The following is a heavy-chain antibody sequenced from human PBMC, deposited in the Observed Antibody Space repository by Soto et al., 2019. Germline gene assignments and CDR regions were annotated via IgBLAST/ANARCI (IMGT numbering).Heavy chain of an antibody. V-gene: IGHV4-4*07. Sequence: SETLSLTCTVSGASITGTSYWSWIRQPAGKGLEWIGRFSLSGSTNYNPSLKSRVTISVDTSKNQFSLKLSSVTAADTAVYYCARALYSSSWYGYWGQGTMVTVSS. J-gene: IGHJ4*02. D-gene: IGHD6-13*01. CDR2: FSLSGST. CDR1: GASITGTSY. CDR3: ARALYSSSWYGY.